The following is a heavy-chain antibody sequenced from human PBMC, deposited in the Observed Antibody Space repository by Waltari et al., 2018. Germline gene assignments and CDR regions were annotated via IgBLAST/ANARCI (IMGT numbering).Heavy chain of an antibody. CDR3: ARPSVRSSWYVWDY. D-gene: IGHD6-13*01. J-gene: IGHJ4*02. V-gene: IGHV3-66*02. CDR1: GFTVSSNY. Sequence: EVQLVESGGGLVQPGGSLRLSCAASGFTVSSNYMSWVRQAPGKGLEWVSVIYSGGSTYYADSVKGRFTISRDNSKNTLYLQMNSLRVEDTAVYYCARPSVRSSWYVWDYWGQGTLVTVSS. CDR2: IYSGGST.